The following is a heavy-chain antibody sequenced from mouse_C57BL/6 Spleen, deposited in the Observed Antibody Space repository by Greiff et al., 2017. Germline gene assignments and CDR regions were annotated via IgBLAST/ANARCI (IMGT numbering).Heavy chain of an antibody. D-gene: IGHD2-2*01. V-gene: IGHV1-82*01. Sequence: QVQLQQSGPELVKPGASVKISCKASGYAFSSSWMNWVKQRPGKGLEWIGRIYPGDGDTNYNGKFKGKATLTADKSSSTAYSQLSRLTSEDSAVDFCARRGYDGGNYAMDYWGQGTSVTVSS. J-gene: IGHJ4*01. CDR1: GYAFSSSW. CDR3: ARRGYDGGNYAMDY. CDR2: IYPGDGDT.